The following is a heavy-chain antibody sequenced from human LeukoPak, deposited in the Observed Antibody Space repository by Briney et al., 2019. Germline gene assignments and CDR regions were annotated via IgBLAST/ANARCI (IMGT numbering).Heavy chain of an antibody. V-gene: IGHV4-61*02. CDR2: IYTSGST. CDR3: AREYRYCSSTSCYKRYMDV. J-gene: IGHJ6*03. D-gene: IGHD2-2*02. CDR1: GGSISSGSYY. Sequence: ASETLSLTCTVSGGSISSGSYYWSWIRQPAGKGLEWIGRIYTSGSTNHNPSLKSRVTISVDTSKNQFSLKLSSVTAADTALYYCAREYRYCSSTSCYKRYMDVWGKGTTVTVSS.